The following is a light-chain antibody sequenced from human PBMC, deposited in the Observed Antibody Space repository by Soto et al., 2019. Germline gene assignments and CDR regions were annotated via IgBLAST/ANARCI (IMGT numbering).Light chain of an antibody. Sequence: DIQMTQSPSTLSASVGDRVTITCRASQSISSLLAWYQQKPGKAPKLLIYKAFSLESGVPSRFSGSGSGTEFTVNISSLQTDDFAAYYCHQYNSLYTFGQGTKLEIK. CDR2: KAF. J-gene: IGKJ2*01. V-gene: IGKV1-5*03. CDR3: HQYNSLYT. CDR1: QSISSL.